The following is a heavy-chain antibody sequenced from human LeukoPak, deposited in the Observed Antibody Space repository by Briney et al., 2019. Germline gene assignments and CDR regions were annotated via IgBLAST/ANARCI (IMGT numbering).Heavy chain of an antibody. Sequence: SETLSLTCTVSGYSINSGYYWGWIRQPPGKGLEWIAIIYHSGSTYYNPSLKSRVTISVDTSKNQFSLKLSSVTAADTAVYYCARDSYCGGDCYSYYYYYYMDVWGKGTTVTISS. D-gene: IGHD2-21*02. CDR1: GYSINSGYY. V-gene: IGHV4-38-2*02. CDR3: ARDSYCGGDCYSYYYYYYMDV. J-gene: IGHJ6*03. CDR2: IYHSGST.